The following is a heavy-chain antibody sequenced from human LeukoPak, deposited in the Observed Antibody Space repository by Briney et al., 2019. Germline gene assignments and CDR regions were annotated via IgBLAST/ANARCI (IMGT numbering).Heavy chain of an antibody. J-gene: IGHJ4*02. CDR2: IYYSGST. V-gene: IGHV4-30-4*01. D-gene: IGHD1-7*01. CDR3: ASRNITGTTSGFDY. CDR1: GGSISSGDYY. Sequence: SETLSLTCTVSGGSISSGDYYWSWLRQPPGKGLEWIGYIYYSGSTYYNPSLKSRVTISVDTSKNQFSLKLSSVTAADTAVYYCASRNITGTTSGFDYWGQGTLVTVSS.